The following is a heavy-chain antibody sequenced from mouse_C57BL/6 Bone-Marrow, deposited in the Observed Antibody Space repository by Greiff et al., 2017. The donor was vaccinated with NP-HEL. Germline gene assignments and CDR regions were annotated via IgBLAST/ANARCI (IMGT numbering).Heavy chain of an antibody. D-gene: IGHD4-1*01. CDR2: IDPSDSYT. CDR1: GYTFTSYW. V-gene: IGHV1-50*01. J-gene: IGHJ2*01. Sequence: VQLQQPGAELVKPGASVKLSCKASGYTFTSYWMQWVKQRPGQGLEWIGEIDPSDSYTNYNQKFKGKATLTVDTSSSTAYMQLSSLTSEDSAVYYCARGLTGTGYWGQGTTLTVSS. CDR3: ARGLTGTGY.